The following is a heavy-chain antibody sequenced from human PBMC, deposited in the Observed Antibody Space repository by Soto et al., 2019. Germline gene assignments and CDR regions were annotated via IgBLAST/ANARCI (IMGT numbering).Heavy chain of an antibody. CDR2: INQDGGVT. Sequence: GGSLRLSCVASGFTFMSSFMGWVRQAPGKGLEWVANINQDGGVTYYVDSVEGRFTIFRDNAKDSLYLQMHSLRAEDTDVYYCARYYRGSGRYFFDYWGQGTLVTVSS. V-gene: IGHV3-7*03. J-gene: IGHJ4*02. CDR3: ARYYRGSGRYFFDY. D-gene: IGHD6-19*01. CDR1: GFTFMSSF.